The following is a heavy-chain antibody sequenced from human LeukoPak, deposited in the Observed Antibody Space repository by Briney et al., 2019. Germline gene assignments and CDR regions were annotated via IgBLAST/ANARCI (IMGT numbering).Heavy chain of an antibody. CDR3: TTGPSYGYEW. J-gene: IGHJ4*02. D-gene: IGHD3-16*01. Sequence: GGSLRLSCAASGMTFSHRWVHWVRQAPGKGLVWVSLIKNDGRTTIYADSVKGRFTISRDNGQSTLYLQMNSLRPEDTGIYYCTTGPSYGYEWWGQGTVVTASS. V-gene: IGHV3-74*01. CDR1: GMTFSHRW. CDR2: IKNDGRTT.